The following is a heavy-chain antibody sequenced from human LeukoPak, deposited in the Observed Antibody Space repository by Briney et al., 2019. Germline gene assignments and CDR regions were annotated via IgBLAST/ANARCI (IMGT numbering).Heavy chain of an antibody. CDR3: ARGPAYDFWSGYTIYYFDY. CDR2: INPNSGGT. J-gene: IGHJ4*02. CDR1: GYTFTVYY. D-gene: IGHD3-3*01. V-gene: IGHV1-2*02. Sequence: ASVTVSFKASGYTFTVYYMHWVRQAPGQGLEGMGWINPNSGGTNYAQKFQGRVTMTRDTSISTAYMELSRLRSDDTAVYYCARGPAYDFWSGYTIYYFDYWGQGTLVTVSS.